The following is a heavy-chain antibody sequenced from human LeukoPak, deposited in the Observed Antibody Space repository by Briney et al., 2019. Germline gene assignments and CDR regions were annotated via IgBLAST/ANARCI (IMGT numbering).Heavy chain of an antibody. V-gene: IGHV3-23*01. CDR2: ISGSGGNT. CDR1: GFTFSSYA. J-gene: IGHJ4*02. Sequence: GGSLRLSCAASGFTFSSYAMTWVRQAPGKGLEWVSVISGSGGNTYYADSVKGRFTISRDNSKNTLYLQMNSLRAEDTAVYYCAKDLRPSGGKAGGPGYWGQGTLVNVSS. CDR3: AKDLRPSGGKAGGPGY. D-gene: IGHD2-15*01.